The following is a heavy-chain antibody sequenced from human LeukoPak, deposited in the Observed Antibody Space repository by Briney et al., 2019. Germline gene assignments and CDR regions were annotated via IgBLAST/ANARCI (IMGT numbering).Heavy chain of an antibody. CDR2: MNPNSGTT. J-gene: IGHJ3*02. CDR3: AGPTLSGDQAFDI. Sequence: ASVKVSCKASGYTFTNNDINWVRQATGQGLEWMGWMNPNSGTTGYAQRFQGRVTITRDTSISTAYMELSSLRSEDTAVYYCAGPTLSGDQAFDIWGQGTMVIVSS. D-gene: IGHD7-27*01. CDR1: GYTFTNND. V-gene: IGHV1-8*03.